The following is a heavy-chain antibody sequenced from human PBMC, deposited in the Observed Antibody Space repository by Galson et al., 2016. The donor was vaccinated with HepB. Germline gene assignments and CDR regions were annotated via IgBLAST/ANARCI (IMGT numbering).Heavy chain of an antibody. V-gene: IGHV3-23*01. CDR2: INGGNT. Sequence: SLRLSCAASGFTFSSYAMGWVRQAPGEGLEWVSAINGGNTYYADSVKGRFTISRDTSKNTLYLQMNSLRAEDTAVYYCARLSLVSAGTVDYWGQGTLVTVSS. CDR3: ARLSLVSAGTVDY. CDR1: GFTFSSYA. J-gene: IGHJ4*02. D-gene: IGHD6-19*01.